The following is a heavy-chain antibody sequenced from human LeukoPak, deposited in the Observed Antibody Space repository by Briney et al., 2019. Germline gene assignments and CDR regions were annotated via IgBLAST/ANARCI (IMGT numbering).Heavy chain of an antibody. V-gene: IGHV3-33*01. CDR3: ARGGPDYGDYQDAFDI. D-gene: IGHD4-17*01. CDR2: IWYDGSNQ. J-gene: IGHJ3*02. CDR1: GFTFSSYG. Sequence: GGPLRLSCAASGFTFSSYGMHWVRQAPGKGLEWMAVIWYDGSNQHYADSVKGRFTISRDNSKNTLYLQMNSLRAEDTAFYYCARGGPDYGDYQDAFDIWGQGTMVTVSS.